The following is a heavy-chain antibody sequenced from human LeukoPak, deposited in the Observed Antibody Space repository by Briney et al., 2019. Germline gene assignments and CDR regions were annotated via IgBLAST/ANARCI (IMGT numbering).Heavy chain of an antibody. V-gene: IGHV3-74*01. CDR2: INSDGTTT. Sequence: GSLRLSCGSTAFNFTAYWMHWVRQDPRQGLLWVARINSDGTTTNYADSVKGRFTISRDNAKNTLFLQMSSLRAEDTAVYFCAVSNGGYGPWGQGALVTVSS. CDR1: AFNFTAYW. D-gene: IGHD5-12*01. J-gene: IGHJ5*02. CDR3: AVSNGGYGP.